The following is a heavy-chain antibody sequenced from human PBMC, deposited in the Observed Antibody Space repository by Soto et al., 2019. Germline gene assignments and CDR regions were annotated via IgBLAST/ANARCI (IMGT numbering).Heavy chain of an antibody. CDR3: AKNFYVQIFVGAFDI. Sequence: GGSLRLSCAASGFTFSSYAMSWIRQAPGKGLEWVSAISGSGGSTYYADSVKGRFTISRDNSKNTLYLQMNSLRAEDTAVYYCAKNFYVQIFVGAFDIWGQGTMVTVSS. D-gene: IGHD2-15*01. J-gene: IGHJ3*02. CDR2: ISGSGGST. V-gene: IGHV3-23*01. CDR1: GFTFSSYA.